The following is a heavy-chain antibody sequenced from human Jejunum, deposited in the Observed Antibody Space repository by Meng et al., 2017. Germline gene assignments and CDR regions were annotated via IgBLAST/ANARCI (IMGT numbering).Heavy chain of an antibody. V-gene: IGHV5-51*01. CDR3: ARMDITGWYGLDY. Sequence: GESLKISCQASGYSFSDYWIAWVRQMPGKGLDWMGIIYPRDSTIRYSPSFQGQVTISADKSVNTAYLQWTSLKASDTAMYYCARMDITGWYGLDYWGQGALVTVSS. CDR1: GYSFSDYW. J-gene: IGHJ4*02. CDR2: IYPRDSTI. D-gene: IGHD6-19*01.